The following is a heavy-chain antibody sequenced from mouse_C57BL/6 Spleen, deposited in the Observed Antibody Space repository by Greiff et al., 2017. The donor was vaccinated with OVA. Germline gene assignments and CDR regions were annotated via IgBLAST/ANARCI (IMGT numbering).Heavy chain of an antibody. J-gene: IGHJ4*01. CDR1: GFTFSDYY. Sequence: EVQLVESEGGLVQPGSSMTLSCTASGFTFSDYYMACVRQVPEKGLEWVANINYDGSSTYYLDSLKSRFIISRDNAKNILYLQMSSLKSEDTATYYCARVYDYDNAMDYWGQGTSVTVSS. CDR2: INYDGSST. V-gene: IGHV5-16*01. CDR3: ARVYDYDNAMDY. D-gene: IGHD2-4*01.